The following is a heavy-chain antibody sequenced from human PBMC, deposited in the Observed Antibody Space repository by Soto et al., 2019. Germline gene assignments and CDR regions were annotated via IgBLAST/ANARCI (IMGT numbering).Heavy chain of an antibody. D-gene: IGHD3-3*01. Sequence: EVQLLESGGGLVQPGGSLRLSCAASGFTFSSYAMSWVRQAPGKGLEWVSAISGSGGSTYYADSVKGRFTISRDNSKNTLYLQMNSLRAEDTAVYYCAKGGVTIFGVVPNDNWFDPWGQGTLVTVSS. CDR1: GFTFSSYA. CDR3: AKGGVTIFGVVPNDNWFDP. J-gene: IGHJ5*02. CDR2: ISGSGGST. V-gene: IGHV3-23*01.